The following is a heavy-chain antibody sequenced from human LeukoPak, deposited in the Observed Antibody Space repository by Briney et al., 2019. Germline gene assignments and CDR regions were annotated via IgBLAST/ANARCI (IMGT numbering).Heavy chain of an antibody. CDR2: INHSGST. V-gene: IGHV4-34*01. CDR1: GGSFSGYY. J-gene: IGHJ1*01. D-gene: IGHD6-13*01. CDR3: ARGARGAAAGEYFQH. Sequence: SETLSLTCAVHGGSFSGYYWSWIRQPPGKGLEWIGEINHSGSTNYNPSLKSRVTISVDTSKNQFSLKLSSVTAADTAVYYCARGARGAAAGEYFQHWGQGTLVTVSS.